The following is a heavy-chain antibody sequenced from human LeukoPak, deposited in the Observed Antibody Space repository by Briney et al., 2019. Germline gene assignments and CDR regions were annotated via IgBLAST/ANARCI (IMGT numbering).Heavy chain of an antibody. CDR2: IFNGGST. CDR1: GFAVSSNH. J-gene: IGHJ1*01. D-gene: IGHD1-26*01. Sequence: PGGSLRLSCAASGFAVSSNHMNWVRQAPGKGLEWVSAIFNGGSTYYADSVKGRFTISRDNSKNTLLQMNSLRAEDTAVYYCATSIVGLTYDEHFQHWGQGTLVTVSS. V-gene: IGHV3-53*01. CDR3: ATSIVGLTYDEHFQH.